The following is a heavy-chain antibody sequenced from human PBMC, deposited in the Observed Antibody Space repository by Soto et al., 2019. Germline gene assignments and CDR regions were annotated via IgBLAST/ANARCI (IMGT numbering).Heavy chain of an antibody. Sequence: QVQLVQSGAEVKKPGSSVKVSCKASGGTFSSYAISWVRQAPGQGLEWMGGIIPIFGTANYAQKFQGRVTITADKSTSTAYMELSSLRSEDTAVYYCAMGRRDDYNFGVSWFDPWGQGTLVTVSS. D-gene: IGHD4-4*01. CDR3: AMGRRDDYNFGVSWFDP. CDR2: IIPIFGTA. V-gene: IGHV1-69*06. CDR1: GGTFSSYA. J-gene: IGHJ5*02.